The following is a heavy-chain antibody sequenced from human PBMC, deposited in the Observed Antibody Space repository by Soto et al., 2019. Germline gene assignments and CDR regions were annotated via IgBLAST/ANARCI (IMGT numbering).Heavy chain of an antibody. Sequence: QVQLVQSGAEVKKPGSSVKVSCKASGGTFSSYAISWVRQAPGQGLEWMGGIIPIFGTANYAQKFQGRVTITADESTSTAYMELSSLRSEDTAVYYCARDSVPAVAGRPHNWFDPWGQGTLVTVSS. CDR3: ARDSVPAVAGRPHNWFDP. CDR2: IIPIFGTA. J-gene: IGHJ5*02. D-gene: IGHD6-19*01. CDR1: GGTFSSYA. V-gene: IGHV1-69*01.